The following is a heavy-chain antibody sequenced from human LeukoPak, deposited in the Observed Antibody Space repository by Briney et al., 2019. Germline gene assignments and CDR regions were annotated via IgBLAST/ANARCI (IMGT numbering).Heavy chain of an antibody. CDR3: AKDPTTVTTPGYFDY. J-gene: IGHJ4*02. CDR2: IRYDGSNN. V-gene: IGHV3-30*02. CDR1: GFTFSSYG. Sequence: GGSLRLSCAASGFTFSSYGMHWVRQAPGKGLEWVAFIRYDGSNNYYADSVKGRFTISRDNSKNTLYLQMNSLRAEDTAVYYCAKDPTTVTTPGYFDYWGQGTLVTVSS. D-gene: IGHD4-17*01.